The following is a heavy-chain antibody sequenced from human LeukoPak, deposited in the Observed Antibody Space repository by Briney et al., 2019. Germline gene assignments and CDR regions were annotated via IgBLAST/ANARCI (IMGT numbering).Heavy chain of an antibody. Sequence: PSQTLSLTCTVSGGSISSGGYYWSWIRQPPGKGLEWIGEINHSGSTNYNPSLKSRVTISVDTSKNQFSLKLSSVTAADTAVYYCARGPIMITFGGVIKSHIDYWGQGTLVTVSS. CDR2: INHSGST. D-gene: IGHD3-16*02. V-gene: IGHV4-30-2*01. CDR3: ARGPIMITFGGVIKSHIDY. J-gene: IGHJ4*02. CDR1: GGSISSGGYY.